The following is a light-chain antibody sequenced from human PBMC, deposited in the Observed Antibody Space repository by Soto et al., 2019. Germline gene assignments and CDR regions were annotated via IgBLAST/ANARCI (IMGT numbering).Light chain of an antibody. V-gene: IGKV1-33*01. J-gene: IGKJ5*01. CDR1: QDISTY. CDR2: DAS. CDR3: HQFEDFPRAII. Sequence: DIQMTQSPSSLSASVGDRVTITCQASQDISTYLNWYQQKPGKAPKLLIYDASNLETGVPSRFSGSGSGTDFTFTISSLQPEDIATYYWHQFEDFPRAIIFGQGTRLDLK.